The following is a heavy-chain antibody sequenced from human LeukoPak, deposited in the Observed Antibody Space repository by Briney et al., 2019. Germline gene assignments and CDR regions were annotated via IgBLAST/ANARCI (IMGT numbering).Heavy chain of an antibody. D-gene: IGHD6-6*01. J-gene: IGHJ4*02. CDR2: ISSSSSYI. CDR1: GFTFSSYS. CDR3: AKDLIAARPPLYFDY. V-gene: IGHV3-21*04. Sequence: GGSLRLSCAASGFTFSSYSMNWVRQAPGKGLEWVSSISSSSSYIYYADSVKGRFTISRDNSKNTLYLQMNSLRAEDTAVYYCAKDLIAARPPLYFDYWGQGTLVTVSS.